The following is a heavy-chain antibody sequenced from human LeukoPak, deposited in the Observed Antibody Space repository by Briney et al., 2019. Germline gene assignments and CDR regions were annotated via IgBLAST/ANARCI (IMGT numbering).Heavy chain of an antibody. CDR1: GFTFTDAW. J-gene: IGHJ4*02. V-gene: IGHV4-34*08. D-gene: IGHD2-15*01. CDR3: ASPWDIAGY. Sequence: PGGSLRLSCAASGFTFTDAWMHWVRQPPGKGLEWIGEINHSGSTNYNPSLKSRVTISVDTSKNQFSLKLSSVTAADTAVYYCASPWDIAGYWGQGTLVTVPS. CDR2: INHSGST.